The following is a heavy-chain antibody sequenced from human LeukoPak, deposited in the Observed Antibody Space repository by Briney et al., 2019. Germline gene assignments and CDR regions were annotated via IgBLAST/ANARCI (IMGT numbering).Heavy chain of an antibody. CDR1: GGSISSYY. CDR2: IHYTGST. V-gene: IGHV4-59*12. Sequence: SGTLSLTCTVSGGSISSYYWSWIRQSPGKGLECIGYIHYTGSTNYNPSLKSRVTISVETSKNQFSLKLSSVTAADTAVYYCARASHGTNGAGYYMDVWGKGTTVTVSS. CDR3: ARASHGTNGAGYYMDV. J-gene: IGHJ6*03. D-gene: IGHD2-8*01.